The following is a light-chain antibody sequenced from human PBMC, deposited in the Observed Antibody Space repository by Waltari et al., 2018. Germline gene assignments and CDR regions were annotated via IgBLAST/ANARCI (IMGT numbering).Light chain of an antibody. CDR2: AAS. CDR1: QCVSTR. V-gene: IGKV1-12*01. J-gene: IGKJ5*01. CDR3: QQGISFPLT. Sequence: DIQMTQSPSSVSASVGDRVTITCRASQCVSTRLAWYQQRPGKAPHLLIYAASNLQPGVPSRFSATGSGTEFTLTIGSLQPEDSATYFCQQGISFPLTFGQGTRLEIK.